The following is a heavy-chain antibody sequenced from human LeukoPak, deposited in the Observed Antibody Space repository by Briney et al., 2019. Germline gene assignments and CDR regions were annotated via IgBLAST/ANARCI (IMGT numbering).Heavy chain of an antibody. V-gene: IGHV4-59*08. J-gene: IGHJ5*02. Sequence: PSQTLSLTCSVSGGPISNYYWSWIRQPPGKGLEWIGYIQYSGITKYNPSVQSRVAISLDTSKNQFSLKLTSVTAADTAVYYCARGSIAAAEGSHWFDPWGQGTLVTVSS. CDR1: GGPISNYY. D-gene: IGHD6-13*01. CDR2: IQYSGIT. CDR3: ARGSIAAAEGSHWFDP.